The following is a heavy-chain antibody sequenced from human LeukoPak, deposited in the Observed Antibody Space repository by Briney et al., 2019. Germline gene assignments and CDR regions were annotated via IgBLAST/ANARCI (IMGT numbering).Heavy chain of an antibody. Sequence: SVNVSCKASGYTFTGYYMHWVRQAPGQGLEWMAWINPNSGGTNYAQKFQGRVTMTRDTSITTAYLELSSLRSDDTAVYYCAREVDCSSPSCQLDYWGQGTLVTVSS. J-gene: IGHJ4*02. CDR2: INPNSGGT. D-gene: IGHD2-2*01. CDR3: AREVDCSSPSCQLDY. CDR1: GYTFTGYY. V-gene: IGHV1-2*02.